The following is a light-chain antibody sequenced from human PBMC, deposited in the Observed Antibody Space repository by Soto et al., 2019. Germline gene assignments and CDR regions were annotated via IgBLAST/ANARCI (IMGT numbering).Light chain of an antibody. CDR1: QSVGSN. CDR2: GAS. Sequence: MTQSPSSFSASTGDRATLSCRASQSVGSNLAWYQQQPGQAPRLLIYGASTRATGIPARFSGSGSGTEFTLTISSLQSEDLAVYYCQQYNNWITFGQGTRLEIK. J-gene: IGKJ5*01. CDR3: QQYNNWIT. V-gene: IGKV3-15*01.